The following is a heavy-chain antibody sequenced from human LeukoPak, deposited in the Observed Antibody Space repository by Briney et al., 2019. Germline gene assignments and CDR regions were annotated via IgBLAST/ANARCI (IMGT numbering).Heavy chain of an antibody. CDR3: ARGRRVLAYYFDY. Sequence: PSETLSLTCAVYGGSFSGYYWSWIRQPPGKGLEWIGEINHSGSTNYNPSLKSRVTISVDMSKNQFSLKLSSVTAADTAVYYCARGRRVLAYYFDYWGQGTLVTVSS. CDR1: GGSFSGYY. D-gene: IGHD1-14*01. CDR2: INHSGST. V-gene: IGHV4-34*01. J-gene: IGHJ4*02.